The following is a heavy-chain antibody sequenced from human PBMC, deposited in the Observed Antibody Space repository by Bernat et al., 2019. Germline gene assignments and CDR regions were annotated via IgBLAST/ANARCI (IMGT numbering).Heavy chain of an antibody. D-gene: IGHD6-13*01. CDR2: IRSKAYGGTT. CDR3: TKGAAGSPFDY. CDR1: GFTFGDYA. J-gene: IGHJ4*02. Sequence: EVQLVESGGGLVQPGRSLRLSCTASGFTFGDYAMSWVRQAPGKGLEWVGFIRSKAYGGTTEYAASVKGRFTISRDDSKSIAYLQMNSLKTEDTAVYYCTKGAAGSPFDYWGQGTLVTVSS. V-gene: IGHV3-49*04.